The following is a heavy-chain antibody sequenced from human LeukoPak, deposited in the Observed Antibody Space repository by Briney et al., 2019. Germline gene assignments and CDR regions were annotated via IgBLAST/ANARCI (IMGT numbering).Heavy chain of an antibody. J-gene: IGHJ4*02. D-gene: IGHD3-10*01. V-gene: IGHV1-8*01. CDR2: MNPNSGNT. Sequence: ASVKVSCKASGYTFTSYDINWVRQATGQGLEWMGWMNPNSGNTGYAQKFQGRVTMTEDTSTDTAYMELSSLRSEDTAVYYCATDPSSHGFGELSYWGQGTLVTVSS. CDR3: ATDPSSHGFGELSY. CDR1: GYTFTSYD.